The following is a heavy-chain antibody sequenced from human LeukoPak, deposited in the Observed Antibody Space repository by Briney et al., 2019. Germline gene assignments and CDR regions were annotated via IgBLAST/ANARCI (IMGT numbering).Heavy chain of an antibody. Sequence: ASVKVSCKGSGYTFTSYGISWVRQAPGQGREWMGWISAYNWNTKYAQNPQRRVTMTTATSTSPAHMELRGLRSDDTAVYYCARAYMVRGVFDYWGQGPLVTVSS. J-gene: IGHJ4*02. V-gene: IGHV1-18*04. D-gene: IGHD3-10*01. CDR3: ARAYMVRGVFDY. CDR1: GYTFTSYG. CDR2: ISAYNWNT.